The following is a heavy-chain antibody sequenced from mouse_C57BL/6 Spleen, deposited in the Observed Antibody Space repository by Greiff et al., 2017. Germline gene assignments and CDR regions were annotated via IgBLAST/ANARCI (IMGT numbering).Heavy chain of an antibody. CDR2: IYPRSGNT. CDR1: GYTFTSYG. V-gene: IGHV1-81*01. Sequence: VQLKESGAELARPGASVKLSCKASGYTFTSYGISWVKQRTGQGLEWIGEIYPRSGNTYYNEKFKGKATLTADKSSSTAYMELRSLTSEDSAVYFCARREAHGGYYAMDYWGQGTSVTVSS. CDR3: ARREAHGGYYAMDY. J-gene: IGHJ4*01.